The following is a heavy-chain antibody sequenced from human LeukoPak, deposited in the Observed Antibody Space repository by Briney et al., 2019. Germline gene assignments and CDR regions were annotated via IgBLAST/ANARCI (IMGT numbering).Heavy chain of an antibody. J-gene: IGHJ5*02. V-gene: IGHV3-49*04. CDR1: GFTFGDYV. Sequence: GGSLRLSCTASGFTFGDYVMSWVRQAPGKGLEWVGFIRSKASGGTTEYVASVKGRFTISRDDSKSIAYLQMNSLKAEDTAVYYCIRGGSSWYGDPWGQGTLVTVSS. D-gene: IGHD6-13*01. CDR3: IRGGSSWYGDP. CDR2: IRSKASGGTT.